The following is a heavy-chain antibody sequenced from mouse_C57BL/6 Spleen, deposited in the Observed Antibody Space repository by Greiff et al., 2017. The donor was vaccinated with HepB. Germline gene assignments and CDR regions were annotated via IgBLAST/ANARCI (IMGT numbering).Heavy chain of an antibody. J-gene: IGHJ4*01. D-gene: IGHD2-14*01. Sequence: EVKLVESEGGLVQPGSSMKLSCTASGFTFSDYYMAWVRQVPEKGLEWVANINYDGSSTYYLDSLKSRFIISRDNAKNILYLQMSSLKSEDTATYYCARDPLGTMDYWGQGTSVTVSS. CDR1: GFTFSDYY. CDR2: INYDGSST. CDR3: ARDPLGTMDY. V-gene: IGHV5-16*01.